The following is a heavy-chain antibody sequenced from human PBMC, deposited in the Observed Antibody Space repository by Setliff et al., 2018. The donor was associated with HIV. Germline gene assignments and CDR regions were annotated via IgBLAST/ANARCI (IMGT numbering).Heavy chain of an antibody. CDR1: GDSISRSRYY. J-gene: IGHJ4*02. CDR3: ARLGSHRKNAFCPPY. CDR2: FYYSGST. V-gene: IGHV4-39*01. Sequence: KPSETLSLTCVVSGDSISRSRYYWGWIRQPPGKGLEWIGSFYYSGSTSYNPSLKSRVTISGDTSKNQVSLRLSSVTAADTAVYYCARLGSHRKNAFCPPYWGQGTLVTVSS. D-gene: IGHD2-2*01.